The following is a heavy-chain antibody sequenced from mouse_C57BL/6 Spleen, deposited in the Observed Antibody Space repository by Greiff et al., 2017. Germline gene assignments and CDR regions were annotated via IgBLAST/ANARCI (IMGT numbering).Heavy chain of an antibody. CDR2: IGPGSGST. CDR3: ARERFITTGYFDY. Sequence: VQLQQSGAELVKPGASVKISCKASGYTFTDYYINWVKQRPGQGLEWIGKIGPGSGSTYYNEQFKGKATLTADKSSSTAYMQLSSLTSEDSAVYFCARERFITTGYFDYWGQGTTLTVSS. D-gene: IGHD1-1*01. J-gene: IGHJ2*01. CDR1: GYTFTDYY. V-gene: IGHV1-77*01.